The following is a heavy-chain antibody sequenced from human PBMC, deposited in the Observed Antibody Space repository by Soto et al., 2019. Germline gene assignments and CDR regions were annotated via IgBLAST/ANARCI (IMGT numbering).Heavy chain of an antibody. CDR1: DGSIRSNNW. Sequence: PSETLSLTCAVSDGSIRSNNWWSWVRQPPGKGLEWIGEIFHSGSTNYNPSLKTRVTISVDKSKNQFSLKLSSVTAADTAVYYCARVFSGSYSDYWGQGTLVTVSS. CDR3: ARVFSGSYSDY. V-gene: IGHV4-4*02. J-gene: IGHJ4*02. CDR2: IFHSGST. D-gene: IGHD1-26*01.